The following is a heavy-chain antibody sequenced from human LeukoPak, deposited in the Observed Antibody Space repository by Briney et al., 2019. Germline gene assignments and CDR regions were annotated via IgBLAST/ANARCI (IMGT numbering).Heavy chain of an antibody. D-gene: IGHD6-6*01. CDR1: GFTFSSYW. CDR2: IKQDGSEK. V-gene: IGHV3-7*01. J-gene: IGHJ4*02. Sequence: PGGSLRLSCAASGFTFSSYWMSWVRQAPGKGLEWVANIKQDGSEKYYMDSVKGRFTISRDNAKNTLYLQMNSLRAEDTAVYYCARGGVYSTSAVDYWGQGTLVTVSS. CDR3: ARGGVYSTSAVDY.